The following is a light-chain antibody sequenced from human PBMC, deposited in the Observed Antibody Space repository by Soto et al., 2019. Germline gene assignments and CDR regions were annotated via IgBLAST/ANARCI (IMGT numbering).Light chain of an antibody. CDR1: SSDVGAYNY. V-gene: IGLV2-14*01. Sequence: QSVLTQPASVSGSPGQTITISCTGTSSDVGAYNYVSWYQQHPGKAPKLMIYEVSNRPSGVSDRFSGSKSGNTASLTISGLQAADEAVYYCSSKRTTASLVFGTWTKATVL. CDR2: EVS. CDR3: SSKRTTASLV. J-gene: IGLJ1*01.